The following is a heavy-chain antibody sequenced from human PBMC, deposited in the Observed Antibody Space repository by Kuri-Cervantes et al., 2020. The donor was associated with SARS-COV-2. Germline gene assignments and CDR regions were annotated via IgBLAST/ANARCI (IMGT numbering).Heavy chain of an antibody. CDR1: GFSLSTSGVG. CDR2: IYWNDDK. V-gene: IGHV2-5*01. CDR3: AHRGYGHAFDI. J-gene: IGHJ3*02. Sequence: SGPTLVKPTQTLTLTCTFSGFSLSTSGVGVGWIRQPPGKALEWLALIYWNDDKRYGPSLKSRLTITKDTSKDQVVLTMTNMDPVDTATYYCAHRGYGHAFDIWGQGTMVTVSS. D-gene: IGHD1-1*01.